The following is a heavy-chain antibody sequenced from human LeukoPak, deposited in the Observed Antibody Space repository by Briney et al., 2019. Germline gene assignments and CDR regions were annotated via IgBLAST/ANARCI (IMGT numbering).Heavy chain of an antibody. D-gene: IGHD4-17*01. Sequence: PGGSLRLSCAASGFIFSTYGMYWVRQAPGKGLEWVAFIRHDGSIKNYADSVKGRFTISRDNSKNTLYLQMSSLRAEDTAVYYCAKIPQTTSVGYFDYWGQGNLVTVSS. CDR1: GFIFSTYG. CDR2: IRHDGSIK. V-gene: IGHV3-30*02. J-gene: IGHJ4*02. CDR3: AKIPQTTSVGYFDY.